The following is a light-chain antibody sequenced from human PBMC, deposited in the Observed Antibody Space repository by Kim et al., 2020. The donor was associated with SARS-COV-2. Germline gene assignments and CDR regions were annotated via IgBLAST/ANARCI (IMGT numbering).Light chain of an antibody. CDR1: QSVSSY. V-gene: IGKV3-11*01. CDR2: DAS. J-gene: IGKJ4*01. Sequence: EIVLTQSPATLSLSPGERATLSCRASQSVSSYLAWYQQKPGQAPRLLIYDASNRATGIPARFSGSGSGTDFTLIIRSLEPEDFAVYYCQQRSNWPPRLTFGGGTKVYIK. CDR3: QQRSNWPPRLT.